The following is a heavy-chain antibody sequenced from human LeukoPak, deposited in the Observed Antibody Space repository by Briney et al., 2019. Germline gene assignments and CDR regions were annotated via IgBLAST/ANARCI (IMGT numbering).Heavy chain of an antibody. CDR3: ARGKDACFDY. CDR1: GFTFSSYS. CDR2: ISSSSSYI. J-gene: IGHJ4*02. V-gene: IGHV3-21*01. D-gene: IGHD3-16*01. Sequence: PGGSLRLSCAASGFTFSSYSMYWVRQAPGKGLEWVSSISSSSSYIYYADSVKGRFTISRDNAKNSPYLQMNSLRAEDTAVYYCARGKDACFDYWGQGTLVTVSS.